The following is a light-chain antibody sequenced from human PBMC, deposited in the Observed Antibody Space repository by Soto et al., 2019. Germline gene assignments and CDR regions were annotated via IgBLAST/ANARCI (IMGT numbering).Light chain of an antibody. Sequence: QSVLTQPASVSGSPGQSITISCTGTSSDVGRYNYVSWYQQYPGKAPKFIIYEVSNRPSGVSNRFSGSKSGNTASLTISGLQAEDEADYYCSSYTSSTTLVFGGGTKLTVL. CDR1: SSDVGRYNY. CDR3: SSYTSSTTLV. CDR2: EVS. V-gene: IGLV2-14*01. J-gene: IGLJ3*02.